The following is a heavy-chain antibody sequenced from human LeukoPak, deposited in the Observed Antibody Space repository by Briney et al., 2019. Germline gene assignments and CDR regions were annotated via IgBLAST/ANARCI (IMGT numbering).Heavy chain of an antibody. J-gene: IGHJ4*02. V-gene: IGHV4-59*01. CDR1: GGSISSYY. D-gene: IGHD4-17*01. CDR3: AYGDYETHFDY. Sequence: SETLSLTCTVSGGSISSYYWSWIRQPPGKGLEWIGYIYYSGSTNYNPSLKSRVTIAVDTSKNQFSLKLSSVTAADPAVYYCAYGDYETHFDYWGQGTLVTVSS. CDR2: IYYSGST.